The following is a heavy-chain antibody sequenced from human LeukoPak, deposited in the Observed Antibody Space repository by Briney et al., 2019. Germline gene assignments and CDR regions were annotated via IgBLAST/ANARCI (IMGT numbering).Heavy chain of an antibody. CDR1: GYNFTSYW. J-gene: IGHJ4*02. CDR2: IYPGDSDT. V-gene: IGHV5-51*01. D-gene: IGHD6-19*01. Sequence: GESLKISCKDSGYNFTSYWIGWVRQMPGKGLEWMGIIYPGDSDTRYSPSFQGQVTISADKSISTAYLQGSSLKASDTAMYYCARLAYSSGPIDNWGQGTRVTVSS. CDR3: ARLAYSSGPIDN.